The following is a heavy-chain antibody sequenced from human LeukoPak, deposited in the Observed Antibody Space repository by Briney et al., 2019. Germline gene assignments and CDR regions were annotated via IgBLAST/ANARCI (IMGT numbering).Heavy chain of an antibody. V-gene: IGHV3-30*18. J-gene: IGHJ3*02. Sequence: GGSLRLSCAASGFTFSSYGMHWVRQAPGKGLEWVAVISYDGSNKYYADSVKGRFTIFRDNSKNTLYLQMNSLRAEDTAVYYCAKTGYSSTFDIWGQGTMVTVSS. CDR2: ISYDGSNK. CDR1: GFTFSSYG. D-gene: IGHD6-19*01. CDR3: AKTGYSSTFDI.